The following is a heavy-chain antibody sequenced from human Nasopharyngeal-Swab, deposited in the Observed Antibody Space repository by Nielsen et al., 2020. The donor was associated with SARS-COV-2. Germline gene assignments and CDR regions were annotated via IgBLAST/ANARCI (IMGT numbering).Heavy chain of an antibody. V-gene: IGHV4-39*01. D-gene: IGHD3-3*01. J-gene: IGHJ5*02. Sequence: GSLRLSCTVSGGSISSSSYYWGWIRQPPGKGLEWIGSIYYSGSTYYNPSLKSRVTISVDTFKNQFSLKLSSVTAADTAVYYCAATSVLRFLEWLNNWFDPWGQGTLVTVSS. CDR1: GGSISSSSYY. CDR3: AATSVLRFLEWLNNWFDP. CDR2: IYYSGST.